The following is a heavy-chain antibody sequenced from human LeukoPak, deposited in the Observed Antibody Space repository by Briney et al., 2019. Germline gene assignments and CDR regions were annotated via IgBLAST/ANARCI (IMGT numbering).Heavy chain of an antibody. J-gene: IGHJ4*02. V-gene: IGHV1-69*05. CDR1: GGTFSSYA. CDR3: ATSIMITFGGVEYRDY. CDR2: IIPIFGTA. Sequence: SVKVSCKASGGTFSSYAISWVRQAPGQGLEWMGRIIPIFGTANYAQKFQGRVTITTDESTSTAYMELSSLRSEDTAVYYCATSIMITFGGVEYRDYWGRGTLVTVSS. D-gene: IGHD3-16*01.